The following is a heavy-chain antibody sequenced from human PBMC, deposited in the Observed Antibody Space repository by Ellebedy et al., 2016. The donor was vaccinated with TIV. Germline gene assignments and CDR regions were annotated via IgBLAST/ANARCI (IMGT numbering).Heavy chain of an antibody. D-gene: IGHD4-11*01. CDR1: GFTFSDYA. Sequence: GGSLRLSXAASGFTFSDYAMDWVRQAPGKGLEWVSGISGITVTTYYADSVKGRFTISRDHSKNTLYLQMNSLRVDDTAVYYCASNADQGYWGQGTLVTVSS. V-gene: IGHV3-23*01. CDR3: ASNADQGY. J-gene: IGHJ4*02. CDR2: ISGITVTT.